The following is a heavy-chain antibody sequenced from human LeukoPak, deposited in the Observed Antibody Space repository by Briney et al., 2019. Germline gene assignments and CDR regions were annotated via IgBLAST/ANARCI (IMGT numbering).Heavy chain of an antibody. CDR3: ARVARGSPSDYYYYYMDV. J-gene: IGHJ6*03. D-gene: IGHD1-26*01. V-gene: IGHV4-4*07. CDR1: GGSISSYY. CDR2: IYTSGST. Sequence: SETLSLTCTVSGGSISSYYWSWIRQPAGKGLEWIGRIYTSGSTNYNPSLKSRVTMSVDTSKNQFSLKLSSVTAADTAVYYCARVARGSPSDYYYYYMDVWGKGTTVTVSS.